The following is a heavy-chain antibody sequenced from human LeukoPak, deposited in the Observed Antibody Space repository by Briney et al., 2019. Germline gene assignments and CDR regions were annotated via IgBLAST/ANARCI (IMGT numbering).Heavy chain of an antibody. D-gene: IGHD4/OR15-4a*01. Sequence: SETLSLTCTVPSDSINSYFWSWIRQPPGKGREWIGYMHNGVHTNYNPSLKSRVTISGNTSKNQPPLKLTSVTAADTGVYYCAATIKRDYGDTNLDHWGQGTLVTVSS. CDR3: AATIKRDYGDTNLDH. CDR1: SDSINSYF. J-gene: IGHJ4*02. V-gene: IGHV4-59*01. CDR2: MHNGVHT.